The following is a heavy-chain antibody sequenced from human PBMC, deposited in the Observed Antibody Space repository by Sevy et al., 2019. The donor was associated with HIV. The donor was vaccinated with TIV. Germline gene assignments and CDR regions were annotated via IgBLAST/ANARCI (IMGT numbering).Heavy chain of an antibody. D-gene: IGHD3-22*01. Sequence: GGSLRLSCAVSGFSFDSYGMTWVRQAPGKGLEWVSAISGSGTRTYYTDSVKGRFIISRDNSKNTLDLQMNTLRAEDMAIYYVAEGGGGHYDPDEIAYYFYYYNMDVWGKGTTVTVSS. V-gene: IGHV3-23*01. CDR1: GFSFDSYG. CDR2: ISGSGTRT. CDR3: AEGGGGHYDPDEIAYYFYYYNMDV. J-gene: IGHJ6*03.